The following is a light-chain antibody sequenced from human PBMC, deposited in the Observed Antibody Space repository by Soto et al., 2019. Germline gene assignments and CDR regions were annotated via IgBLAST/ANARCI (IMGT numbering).Light chain of an antibody. J-gene: IGKJ2*01. Sequence: DVVLTQSPLSLPVTPGQPASLSCRSSQSLVHSDGTTYLNWFQQRPGQSPRRLIYQLSKRDSGVPDRFSGSGAGADFTLQSSRVEAEDVGVYYCLQGTHWPYTFGKGTKLEL. V-gene: IGKV2-30*02. CDR3: LQGTHWPYT. CDR2: QLS. CDR1: QSLVHSDGTTY.